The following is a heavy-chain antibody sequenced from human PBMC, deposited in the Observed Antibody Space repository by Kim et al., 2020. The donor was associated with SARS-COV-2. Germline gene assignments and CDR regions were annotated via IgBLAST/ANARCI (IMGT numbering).Heavy chain of an antibody. D-gene: IGHD3-10*01. CDR3: AKDDDYHGSGATLPDY. V-gene: IGHV3-9*01. Sequence: GGSLRLSCAASGFTFHDYAMHWVRQVPGKGLEWVSGVNWSSENIGYADSVKGRFTISRDNAKNSLYLQMNSLRTEDTAFYYCAKDDDYHGSGATLPDYWGQGNLVTVSS. CDR2: VNWSSENI. J-gene: IGHJ4*02. CDR1: GFTFHDYA.